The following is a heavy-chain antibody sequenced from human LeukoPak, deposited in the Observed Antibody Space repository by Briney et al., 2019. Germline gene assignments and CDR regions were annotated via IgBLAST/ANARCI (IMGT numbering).Heavy chain of an antibody. D-gene: IGHD3-22*01. CDR1: GGSISSYY. CDR2: IYYSGST. Sequence: SETLSLTCTVSGGSISSYYWSWIRQPPGKGLEWIGYIYYSGSTNYNPSLKSRVTISVDTSKNQFSLKLSSVTAADTAVYYCARLPLVNYYDSSGYYYGWFDPWGQGTLVTVSS. CDR3: ARLPLVNYYDSSGYYYGWFDP. V-gene: IGHV4-59*08. J-gene: IGHJ5*02.